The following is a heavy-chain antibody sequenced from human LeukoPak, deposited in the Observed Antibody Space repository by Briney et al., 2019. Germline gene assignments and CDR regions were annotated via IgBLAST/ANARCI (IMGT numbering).Heavy chain of an antibody. CDR1: GFTFSSYA. Sequence: GGSLRLSCAASGFTFSSYAMSWVRQAPGKGLEWVSAISGSGGSTYYADSVKGRFTISRDNSKNTLYLQMNSLRAGDTAVYYCAKGSLTIFGVVLYYYYYMDVWGKGTTVTVSS. J-gene: IGHJ6*03. V-gene: IGHV3-23*01. CDR3: AKGSLTIFGVVLYYYYYMDV. CDR2: ISGSGGST. D-gene: IGHD3-3*01.